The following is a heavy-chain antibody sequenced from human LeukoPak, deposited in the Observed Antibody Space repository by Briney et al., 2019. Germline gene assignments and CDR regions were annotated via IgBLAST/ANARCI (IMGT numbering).Heavy chain of an antibody. V-gene: IGHV4-59*01. Sequence: SETLSLTCTVSGGSICSYYWSWIRQPPGKGLEWIGYIYYSGSTNYNPSLKSRVTISVDTSKNQFSLKLSSVTAADTAVYYCARETYMVGARPLDYWGQGTLVTVSS. CDR2: IYYSGST. D-gene: IGHD1-26*01. J-gene: IGHJ4*02. CDR3: ARETYMVGARPLDY. CDR1: GGSICSYY.